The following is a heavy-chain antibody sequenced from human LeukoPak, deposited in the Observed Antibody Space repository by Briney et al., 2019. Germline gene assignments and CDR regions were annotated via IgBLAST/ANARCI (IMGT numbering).Heavy chain of an antibody. J-gene: IGHJ4*02. D-gene: IGHD3-22*01. V-gene: IGHV3-23*01. CDR1: GFTVSSNY. Sequence: GGSLRLSCAASGFTVSSNYMSWVRQAPGKGLEWVSVISGSGGSTYYADSVKGRFTISRDNSKNTLYLQMNSLRAEDTAVYYCAKDDRYYYDSSGLLPDYWGQGTLVTVSS. CDR3: AKDDRYYYDSSGLLPDY. CDR2: ISGSGGST.